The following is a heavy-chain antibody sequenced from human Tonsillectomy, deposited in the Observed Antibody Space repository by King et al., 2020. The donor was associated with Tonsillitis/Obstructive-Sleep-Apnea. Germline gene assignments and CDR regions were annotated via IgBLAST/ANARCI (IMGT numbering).Heavy chain of an antibody. CDR2: ISSSASTI. V-gene: IGHV3-11*01. D-gene: IGHD3-22*01. Sequence: VQLVESGXGLVKPGGSLRLSCAASGFTFSDYYMSWFRQAPGKGLEWVSYISSSASTIYYADSVKGRFTISRDNAKNSLYLQMNSLRAEDTAVYYCASPKYYYDSDGYYFDYWGQGTLVTVSS. CDR3: ASPKYYYDSDGYYFDY. J-gene: IGHJ4*02. CDR1: GFTFSDYY.